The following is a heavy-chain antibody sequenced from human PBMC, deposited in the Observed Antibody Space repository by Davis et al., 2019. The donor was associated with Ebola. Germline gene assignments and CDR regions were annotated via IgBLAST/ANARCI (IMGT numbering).Heavy chain of an antibody. Sequence: GESLKISCAASGFTFSSYAMSWVRQAPGKGLEWVSAISGSGGSTYYADSVKGRFTISRDNSKNTLYLQMNSLRAEDTAVYYCAREAVVTIFGVVRYNWFDPWGQGTLVTVSS. CDR1: GFTFSSYA. CDR3: AREAVVTIFGVVRYNWFDP. J-gene: IGHJ5*02. D-gene: IGHD3-3*01. CDR2: ISGSGGST. V-gene: IGHV3-23*01.